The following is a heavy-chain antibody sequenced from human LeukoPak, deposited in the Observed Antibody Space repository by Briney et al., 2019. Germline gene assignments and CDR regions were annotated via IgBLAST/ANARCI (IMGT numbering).Heavy chain of an antibody. D-gene: IGHD2-15*01. CDR3: ARVRRWNWFDP. CDR2: INAGNGNT. CDR1: GYTFTSYA. V-gene: IGHV1-3*01. Sequence: ASVKVSCKASGYTFTSYAMHWVRQAPGQRLEWMGWINAGNGNTKYSQKFQGRVTITRDTSASTAFMELSSLRSEDTAVYYCARVRRWNWFDPWGQGTLVTVSS. J-gene: IGHJ5*02.